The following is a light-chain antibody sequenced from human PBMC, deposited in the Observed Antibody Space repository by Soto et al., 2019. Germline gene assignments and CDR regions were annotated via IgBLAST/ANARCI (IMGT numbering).Light chain of an antibody. J-gene: IGKJ2*01. CDR1: QSVSNNY. CDR3: QQYGDPPYT. V-gene: IGKV3-20*01. CDR2: HSS. Sequence: EIVMTQSPGTLSVSPGERATLFCRASQSVSNNYLAWYQHKPGRSPRLLIYHSSTRAAGTPDRFSGSGSGTDFALTISRLEPEDFAVYYCQQYGDPPYTFGQGTKVDIK.